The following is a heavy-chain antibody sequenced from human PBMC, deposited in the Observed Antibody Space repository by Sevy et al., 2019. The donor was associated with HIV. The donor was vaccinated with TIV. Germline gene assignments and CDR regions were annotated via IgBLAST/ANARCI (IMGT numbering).Heavy chain of an antibody. CDR3: AKDVWDPNDAFDI. CDR2: ISGSGGST. CDR1: GFTFSNYA. Sequence: GGSLRLSCAASGFTFSNYAMSWVRQAPGKGLEWVSTISGSGGSTYYADSVQGRSTISRDNSKNTLYLQMNSLRAEDTAVYYCAKDVWDPNDAFDIWGQGTMVTVS. D-gene: IGHD1-26*01. J-gene: IGHJ3*02. V-gene: IGHV3-23*01.